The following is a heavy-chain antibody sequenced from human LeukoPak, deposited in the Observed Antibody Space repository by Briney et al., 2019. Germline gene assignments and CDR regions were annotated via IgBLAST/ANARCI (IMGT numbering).Heavy chain of an antibody. J-gene: IGHJ4*02. CDR1: GFTFSSYS. CDR2: ISSSSSYI. V-gene: IGHV3-21*01. D-gene: IGHD6-13*01. Sequence: PLGSLRLPCAASGFTFSSYSMNWVRQAPGKGLEWVSSISSSSSYIYYADSVKGRFTISRDNAKNSLYLQMNSLRAEDTAVYYCAREPRGSSSWRTFDYWGQGTLVTVSS. CDR3: AREPRGSSSWRTFDY.